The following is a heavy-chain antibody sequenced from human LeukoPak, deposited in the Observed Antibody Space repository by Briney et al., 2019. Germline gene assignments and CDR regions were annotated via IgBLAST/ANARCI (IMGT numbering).Heavy chain of an antibody. CDR2: IYYSGSA. J-gene: IGHJ5*02. CDR3: ARDGGYYYGSGSPSEGFDP. Sequence: PSETLSLTCTVSGGSISSYYWSWIRQPPGKGLEWIGYIYYSGSANYNPSLKSRVTISVDTSKNQFSLKLSSVTAADTAVYYCARDGGYYYGSGSPSEGFDPWGQGTLVTVSS. D-gene: IGHD3-10*01. CDR1: GGSISSYY. V-gene: IGHV4-59*12.